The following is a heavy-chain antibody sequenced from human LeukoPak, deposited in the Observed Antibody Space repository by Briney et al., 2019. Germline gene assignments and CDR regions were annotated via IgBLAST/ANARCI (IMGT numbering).Heavy chain of an antibody. CDR3: AKDPGHGDWLVY. J-gene: IGHJ4*01. CDR1: GFTFGSYS. V-gene: IGHV3-23*01. CDR2: ISASYGT. D-gene: IGHD4-17*01. Sequence: GGSLRLSCAASGFTFGSYSMSWARQAPGKGLEWVSAISASYGTYYADSVRGRFTISRDNSKNTLYLQMNSLRGEDTAVYYCAKDPGHGDWLVYWGQGTLVTVSS.